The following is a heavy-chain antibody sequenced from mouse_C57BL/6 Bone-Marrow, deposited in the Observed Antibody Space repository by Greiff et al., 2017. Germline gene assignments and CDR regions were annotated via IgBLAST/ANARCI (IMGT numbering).Heavy chain of an antibody. V-gene: IGHV1-72*01. CDR2: IDPNSGGT. J-gene: IGHJ3*01. CDR3: ARLDSAGLAWFAD. D-gene: IGHD3-2*02. Sequence: VQLQQPGAELVKPGASVKLFCKASGYTFTSYWMHWVKQRPGRGLEWIGRIDPNSGGTKYNEKFKSKATLTVDKPSSTAYMQLSMLPSEAAAVSDCARLDSAGLAWFADWGQGTLVTVSA. CDR1: GYTFTSYW.